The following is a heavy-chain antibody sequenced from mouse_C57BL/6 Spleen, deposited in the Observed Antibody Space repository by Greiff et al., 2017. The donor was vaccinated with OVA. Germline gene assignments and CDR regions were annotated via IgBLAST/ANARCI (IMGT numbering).Heavy chain of an antibody. D-gene: IGHD4-1*01. CDR2: INPSNGGT. J-gene: IGHJ3*01. V-gene: IGHV1-53*01. CDR3: AKLGWFAD. CDR1: GYTFTSYW. Sequence: QVQLQQSGTELVKPGASVKLSCKASGYTFTSYWMHWVKQRPGQGLEWIGNINPSNGGTTYNEKFKCKATLTVDKSSSTAYIQLSGLTSEDSAVCYCAKLGWFADWGQGTLVTVSA.